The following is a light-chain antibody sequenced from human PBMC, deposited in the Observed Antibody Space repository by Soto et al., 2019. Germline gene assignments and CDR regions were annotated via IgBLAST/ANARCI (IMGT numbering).Light chain of an antibody. J-gene: IGLJ2*01. CDR2: SNN. CDR1: SSNIGSNT. V-gene: IGLV1-44*01. CDR3: AAWDDSLSGPV. Sequence: QSVLTQPPSASGTPGQRVTISCSGSSSNIGSNTVNWYQQLPGTAPKLLIYSNNQRPSGVPDRFSGSKSGTSASLAISGLRSDDEADYYCAAWDDSLSGPVFGGGTKVTVL.